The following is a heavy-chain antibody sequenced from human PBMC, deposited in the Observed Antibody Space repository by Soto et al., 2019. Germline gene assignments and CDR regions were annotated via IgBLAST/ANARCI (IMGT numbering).Heavy chain of an antibody. CDR3: AAIRHCSNGLCYVDQ. D-gene: IGHD2-8*01. V-gene: IGHV4-39*01. CDR2: IYYSGSSYSGST. J-gene: IGHJ4*02. Sequence: PSETLSLTCTVSGGFISSSSFYWGWIRQPPGKGLEWIGSIYYSGSSYSGSTYYNPSLNSRATISVDTSKNQFSLKLSPVTAADTAVYYCAAIRHCSNGLCYVDQWGQGTLVPVSS. CDR1: GGFISSSSFY.